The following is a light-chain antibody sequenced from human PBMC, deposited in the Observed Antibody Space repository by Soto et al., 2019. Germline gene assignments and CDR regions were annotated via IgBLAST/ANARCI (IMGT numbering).Light chain of an antibody. V-gene: IGKV3-20*01. CDR2: GAS. CDR1: QSVSSSY. J-gene: IGKJ4*01. Sequence: EIVLTQSPGTLSLSPGERATLSCRARQSVSSSYLAWYQQKPGQAPRPLIYGASSRATVIPDRFSGSGSGTEFTLTISRLEPEDFAVYYCQQYGSSLITFGGGTKVEIK. CDR3: QQYGSSLIT.